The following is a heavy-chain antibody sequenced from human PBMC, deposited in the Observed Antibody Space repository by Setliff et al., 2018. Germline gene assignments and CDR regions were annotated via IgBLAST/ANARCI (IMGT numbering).Heavy chain of an antibody. D-gene: IGHD4-4*01. Sequence: GGSLRLSCAASGFTFTDYSMNWVRQAPGKGLEWISYISSSGSTIYYADSVKGRFTISRDNAKNSLYLQMNSLRAEDTAVYYCAREGDTVNWFDPWGQGTLVTVSS. CDR2: ISSSGSTI. J-gene: IGHJ5*02. CDR1: GFTFTDYS. CDR3: AREGDTVNWFDP. V-gene: IGHV3-48*04.